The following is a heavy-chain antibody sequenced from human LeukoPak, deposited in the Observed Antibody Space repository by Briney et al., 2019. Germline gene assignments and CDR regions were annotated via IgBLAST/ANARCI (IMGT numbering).Heavy chain of an antibody. CDR2: IIPIFGTA. D-gene: IGHD2-2*01. CDR1: GGTFSSYA. Sequence: SVKVSCKASGGTFSSYAISWVRQAPGQGLEWMRGIIPIFGTANYAQKFQGRVTITADESTSTAYMELSSLRSEDTAVYYCARGKDIVVVPAAIIRSMGWFDPWGQGTLVTVSS. CDR3: ARGKDIVVVPAAIIRSMGWFDP. J-gene: IGHJ5*02. V-gene: IGHV1-69*13.